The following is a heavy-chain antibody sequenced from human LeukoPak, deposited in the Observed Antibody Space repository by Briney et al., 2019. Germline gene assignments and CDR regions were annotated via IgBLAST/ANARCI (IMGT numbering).Heavy chain of an antibody. J-gene: IGHJ5*02. CDR3: ARTAYYYDSSGYYRGFDP. Sequence: ASVKVSCKASGYTFTSYYIHWVRQAPGQGLEWMGMINPSGGSTSYAQKFQGRVTMTRDMSTRTVYMDLSSLRSEDTAVYYYARTAYYYDSSGYYRGFDPWGQGTLVTVSS. V-gene: IGHV1-46*01. D-gene: IGHD3-22*01. CDR1: GYTFTSYY. CDR2: INPSGGST.